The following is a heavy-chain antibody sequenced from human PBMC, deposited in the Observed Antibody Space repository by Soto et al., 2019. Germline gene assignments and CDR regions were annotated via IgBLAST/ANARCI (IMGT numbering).Heavy chain of an antibody. J-gene: IGHJ4*02. V-gene: IGHV3-48*02. CDR3: AREKGYASSLLYFDD. CDR1: GFTFSSYS. CDR2: ISSTSSTI. D-gene: IGHD6-13*01. Sequence: EVQLVESGGGLVQPGGSLRLSCAASGFTFSSYSMNWDLQAPGKGLEWVSYISSTSSTIYYADSVKGRFTISRDIAKNSLYLQMNSLRDEDTAVYYCAREKGYASSLLYFDDWGQGTLVTVSS.